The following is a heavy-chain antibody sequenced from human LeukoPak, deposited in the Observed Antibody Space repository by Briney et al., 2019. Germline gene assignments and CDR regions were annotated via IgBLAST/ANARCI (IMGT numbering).Heavy chain of an antibody. CDR1: EFTFSSYN. CDR2: ISGSSAYT. D-gene: IGHD6-13*01. J-gene: IGHJ6*02. CDR3: ARDGPTPPKYSSIRSDRYYYYGMDV. Sequence: PGGSLRLSCAASEFTFSSYNMNWVRQAPGKGLEWVSSISGSSAYTYYADSVKGRFTISRDNSKNTLYLQMNSLRAEDTAVYYCARDGPTPPKYSSIRSDRYYYYGMDVWGQGTTVTVSS. V-gene: IGHV3-21*04.